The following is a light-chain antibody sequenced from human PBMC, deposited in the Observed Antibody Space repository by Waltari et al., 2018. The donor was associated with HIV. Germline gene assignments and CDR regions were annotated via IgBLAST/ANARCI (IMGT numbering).Light chain of an antibody. Sequence: DIQLTQSPSFLSTSVGDRVTITCRASQGISSYLAWYQQKPGKAPQLLIYAASILQSGVPSRFSGSGSGTEFTLTISSLQPEDFATYYCQQLNSYPLTFGGGTKVDIK. CDR1: QGISSY. J-gene: IGKJ4*01. CDR3: QQLNSYPLT. V-gene: IGKV1-9*01. CDR2: AAS.